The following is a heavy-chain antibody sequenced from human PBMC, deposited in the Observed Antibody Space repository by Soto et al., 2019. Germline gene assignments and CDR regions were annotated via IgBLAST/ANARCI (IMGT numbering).Heavy chain of an antibody. D-gene: IGHD6-13*01. CDR3: ARGWSSSWPY. V-gene: IGHV4-59*01. J-gene: IGHJ4*02. CDR1: GGSISSYF. CDR2: KYDTGST. Sequence: SETLSLTCTVSGGSISSYFWSWIRQAPGKGLEWIAFKYDTGSTNYNPSLKGRVSISEDASKNQFSLTVNSVTAADTAVYYCARGWSSSWPYWGQGILVTVSS.